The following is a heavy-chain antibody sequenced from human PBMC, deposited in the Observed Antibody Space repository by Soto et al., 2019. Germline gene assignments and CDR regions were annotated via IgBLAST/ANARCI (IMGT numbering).Heavy chain of an antibody. CDR1: GFTFDDYA. CDR2: ISWNSGSI. V-gene: IGHV3-9*01. D-gene: IGHD6-6*01. Sequence: EVQLVESGGGLVQPGRSLRLSCAASGFTFDDYAMHWVRQAPGKGLEWVSGISWNSGSIGYADSVKGRFTISRDNAKNSLYLQMNSLRAEDTDLYYCAKGLGLARRGSVFDYWGQGTLVTVSS. J-gene: IGHJ4*02. CDR3: AKGLGLARRGSVFDY.